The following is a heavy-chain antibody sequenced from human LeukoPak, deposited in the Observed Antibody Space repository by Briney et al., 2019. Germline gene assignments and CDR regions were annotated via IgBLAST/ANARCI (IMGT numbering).Heavy chain of an antibody. D-gene: IGHD3-16*02. J-gene: IGHJ6*03. CDR1: GFTFSSYA. CDR2: ISGSGGST. Sequence: GGSLRLSCAASGFTFSSYAMSWVRQAPGKGLEWVSAISGSGGSTYYADSVKGRFTISRDNSKNTLYLQKNSLRAEDTAVYYCAKDRLSGPASNYYYYMDVWGKGTTVTVSS. CDR3: AKDRLSGPASNYYYYMDV. V-gene: IGHV3-23*01.